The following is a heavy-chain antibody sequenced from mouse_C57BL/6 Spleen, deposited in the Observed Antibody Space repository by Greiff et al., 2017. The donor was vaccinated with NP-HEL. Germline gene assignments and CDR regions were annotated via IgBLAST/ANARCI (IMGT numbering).Heavy chain of an antibody. V-gene: IGHV5-6*01. J-gene: IGHJ4*01. CDR1: GFTFSSYG. Sequence: EVQGVESGGDLVKPGGSLKLSCAASGFTFSSYGMSWVRQTPDKRLEWVATISSGGSYTYYPDSVKGRFTISRDNAKNTLYLQMSSLKSEDTAMYYCARRSSGTKAMDYWGQGTSVTVSS. D-gene: IGHD4-1*01. CDR3: ARRSSGTKAMDY. CDR2: ISSGGSYT.